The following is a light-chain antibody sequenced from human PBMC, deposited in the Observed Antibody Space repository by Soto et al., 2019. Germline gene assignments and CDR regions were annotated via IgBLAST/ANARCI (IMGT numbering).Light chain of an antibody. CDR1: QSISSY. V-gene: IGKV1-39*01. CDR2: AAS. CDR3: QQSNSTPWT. J-gene: IGKJ1*01. Sequence: DIQMTQSPSSLSASVGDRVTITCRASQSISSYLNCYQHKPGKAPKLLIYAASSLQTGVPSRFSGSGSGTDFTLTISSLQPEDFATYYSQQSNSTPWTFGQGTKVDIK.